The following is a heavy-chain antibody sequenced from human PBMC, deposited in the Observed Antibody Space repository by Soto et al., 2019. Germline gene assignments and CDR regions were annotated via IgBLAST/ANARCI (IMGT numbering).Heavy chain of an antibody. Sequence: QVQLVQSGAEVKKPGSSVKVSCKASGGTFSSYAISWVRQAPGQGLEWMGGIIPIFGTANYAQKFQGRVTITADESTSTAYMELGSLRSEDTAVYYWARGDLWFGEYAKPHLNWFDPWGQGTLVTVSS. CDR2: IIPIFGTA. CDR1: GGTFSSYA. V-gene: IGHV1-69*12. D-gene: IGHD3-10*01. J-gene: IGHJ5*02. CDR3: ARGDLWFGEYAKPHLNWFDP.